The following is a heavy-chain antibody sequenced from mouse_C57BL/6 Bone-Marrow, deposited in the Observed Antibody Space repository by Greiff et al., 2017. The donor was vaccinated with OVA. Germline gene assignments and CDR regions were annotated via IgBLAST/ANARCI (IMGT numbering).Heavy chain of an antibody. CDR1: GFTFSDFY. CDR2: SRNKANDYTT. J-gene: IGHJ1*03. D-gene: IGHD2-12*01. CDR3: AREYSQGLHWYFDV. V-gene: IGHV7-1*01. Sequence: EVQRVESGGGLVQSGRSLRLSCATSGFTFSDFYMEWVRQAPGKGLEWIAASRNKANDYTTEYSASVKGRFIVSRDTSQSILYLQMNALRAEDTAIYYCAREYSQGLHWYFDVWGTGTTVTVSS.